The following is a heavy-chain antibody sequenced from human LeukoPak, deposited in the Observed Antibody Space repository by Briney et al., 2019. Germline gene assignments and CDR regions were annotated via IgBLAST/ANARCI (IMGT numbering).Heavy chain of an antibody. CDR2: ISYDGSNK. Sequence: GGSLRLSCAASGFTFSSYGMHWVRQAPGKGLEWVAVISYDGSNKYYADSVKGRFTISRDNSKNTLYLQMNSLRAEDTAVYYCARDGRDVGAARSTYYYYYMDVWGKGTTVTVSS. D-gene: IGHD6-6*01. CDR3: ARDGRDVGAARSTYYYYYMDV. J-gene: IGHJ6*03. V-gene: IGHV3-30*19. CDR1: GFTFSSYG.